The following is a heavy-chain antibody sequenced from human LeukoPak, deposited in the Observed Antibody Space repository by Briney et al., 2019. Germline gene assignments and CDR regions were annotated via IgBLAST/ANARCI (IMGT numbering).Heavy chain of an antibody. D-gene: IGHD2-21*02. V-gene: IGHV4-38-2*01. Sequence: SETPSLTCAVSGYSIGSGYYWGWIRQPPGKGLEWIGSIYHTKTTSYNPSLTSRVTISVDTSKNQFSLRLSSVTAADTAVYYCARVSGDDSGHFHLWGRGTLVTVSS. J-gene: IGHJ1*01. CDR1: GYSIGSGYY. CDR2: IYHTKTT. CDR3: ARVSGDDSGHFHL.